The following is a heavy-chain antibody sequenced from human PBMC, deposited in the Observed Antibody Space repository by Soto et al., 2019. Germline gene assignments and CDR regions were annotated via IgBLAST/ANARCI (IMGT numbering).Heavy chain of an antibody. CDR1: GFTFSNAW. J-gene: IGHJ6*02. Sequence: GGSQILSCAASGFTFSNAWMTWVRQAPGKGLEWVGRIKSISDGGTIDYAAPVKGRFTISRDDSKDTLYLQMNSLKSEDTAVYHCTADSADIVVVPATYGMDVWGQGTTVTVSS. D-gene: IGHD2-2*01. CDR2: IKSISDGGTI. V-gene: IGHV3-15*01. CDR3: TADSADIVVVPATYGMDV.